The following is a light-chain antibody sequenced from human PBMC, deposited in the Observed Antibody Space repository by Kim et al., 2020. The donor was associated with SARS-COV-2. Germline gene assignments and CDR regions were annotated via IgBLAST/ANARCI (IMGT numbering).Light chain of an antibody. Sequence: SSELTQDPAVSVALGQTVRITCQGDSLRSYYASWYQQKPGQAPVLVIYGKNNRPSGIPDRFSGSSSGNTASLNNTGAQAEDEADYYCISRDSSGNHWVFGGRTQLTVL. CDR3: ISRDSSGNHWV. V-gene: IGLV3-19*01. CDR2: GKN. J-gene: IGLJ3*02. CDR1: SLRSYY.